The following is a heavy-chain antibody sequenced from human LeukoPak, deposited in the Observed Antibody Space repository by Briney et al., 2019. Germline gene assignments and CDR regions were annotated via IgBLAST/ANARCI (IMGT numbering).Heavy chain of an antibody. D-gene: IGHD3-10*01. J-gene: IGHJ4*02. CDR1: GGSFSGYY. V-gene: IGHV4-34*01. CDR3: ARDQYYYGSGSYGLDY. CDR2: INHSGST. Sequence: NPSETLSLTCAVYGGSFSGYYWSWIRQPPGKGLEWIGEINHSGSTNYNPSLKSRVTISVDTSKNQFSLKLSSVTAADTAVYYCARDQYYYGSGSYGLDYWGQGTLVTVSS.